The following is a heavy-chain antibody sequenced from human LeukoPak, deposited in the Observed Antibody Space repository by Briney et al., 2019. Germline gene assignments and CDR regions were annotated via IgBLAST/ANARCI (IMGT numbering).Heavy chain of an antibody. CDR2: ISYDGSNK. J-gene: IGHJ4*02. CDR3: AKDRSSSGWSSFDY. CDR1: GFTFSSYG. D-gene: IGHD6-19*01. V-gene: IGHV3-30*18. Sequence: PGGSLRLSCAASGFTFSSYGMHWVRQAPGKGLEWVAVISYDGSNKYYADSVKGRFTISRDNSKNTLYPQMNSLRAEDTAVYYCAKDRSSSGWSSFDYWGQGTLVTVSS.